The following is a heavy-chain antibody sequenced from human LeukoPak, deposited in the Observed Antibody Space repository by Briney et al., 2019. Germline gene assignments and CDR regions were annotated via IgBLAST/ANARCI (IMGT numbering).Heavy chain of an antibody. Sequence: ASVKVSCKVSGYTLTELSMHWVRQAPGKGLEWMGGFDPEDGETIYAQKFQGRVTMTTDTSTSTAYMELRSLRSDDTAVYYCARGRVDDILTGYYLADYYYMDVWGKGTTVTISS. CDR3: ARGRVDDILTGYYLADYYYMDV. D-gene: IGHD3-9*01. J-gene: IGHJ6*03. CDR1: GYTLTELS. CDR2: FDPEDGET. V-gene: IGHV1-24*01.